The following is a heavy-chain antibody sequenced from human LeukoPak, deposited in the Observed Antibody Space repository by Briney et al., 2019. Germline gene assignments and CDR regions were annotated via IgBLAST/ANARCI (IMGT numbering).Heavy chain of an antibody. Sequence: RASVTVSCKASGYTFSNYAIHWVRQAPGQRLEWMGWINAGNGHTKYSQNFQGRVTITRDSSASTAYMELSSLTSEDTAVYYCARGIWSARTVDYYLDYWGQGTLVTVSS. CDR3: ARGIWSARTVDYYLDY. CDR2: INAGNGHT. V-gene: IGHV1-3*01. CDR1: GYTFSNYA. J-gene: IGHJ4*02. D-gene: IGHD2-21*01.